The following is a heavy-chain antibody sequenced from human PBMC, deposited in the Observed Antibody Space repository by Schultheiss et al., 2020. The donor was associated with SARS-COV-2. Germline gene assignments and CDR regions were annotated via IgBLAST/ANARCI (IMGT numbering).Heavy chain of an antibody. CDR1: GGSFSGYY. CDR3: ARFTNSQVDY. Sequence: SQTLSLTCAVYGGSFSGYYWSWIRQPPGKGLEWIGEINHSGSTNYNPSLKSRVTMSVDTSKNQFSLKLSSVTAADTAVYYCARFTNSQVDYWGQGTLVTVSS. J-gene: IGHJ4*02. V-gene: IGHV4-34*01. D-gene: IGHD2-8*01. CDR2: INHSGST.